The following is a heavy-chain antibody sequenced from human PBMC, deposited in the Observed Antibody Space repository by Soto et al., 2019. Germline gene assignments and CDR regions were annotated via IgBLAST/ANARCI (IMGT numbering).Heavy chain of an antibody. V-gene: IGHV3-30*18. Sequence: PGGSLRLSCAASGFTFSSYGMHWVRQAPGKGLEWVAVISYDGSNKYYADSVKGRFTISRDNSKNTPYLQMNSLRAEDTAVYYCAKELSIVVVLAAIRMYYYYGMDVWGQGTTVTVSS. J-gene: IGHJ6*02. CDR2: ISYDGSNK. CDR1: GFTFSSYG. D-gene: IGHD2-2*02. CDR3: AKELSIVVVLAAIRMYYYYGMDV.